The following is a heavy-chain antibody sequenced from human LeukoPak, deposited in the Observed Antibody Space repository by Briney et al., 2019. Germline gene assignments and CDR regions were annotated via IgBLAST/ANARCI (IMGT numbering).Heavy chain of an antibody. CDR1: VGSFSGYY. J-gene: IGHJ5*02. CDR2: INHSGST. V-gene: IGHV4-34*01. CDR3: ARRLNSGSYYSWFDP. Sequence: SETLSLTCAVYVGSFSGYYWSWIRQPPGKGLEWIGEINHSGSTNYNSSLKSRVTISVDTSKNQFSLKLSSVTAADTAVYYCARRLNSGSYYSWFDPWGQGTLVTVSS. D-gene: IGHD1-26*01.